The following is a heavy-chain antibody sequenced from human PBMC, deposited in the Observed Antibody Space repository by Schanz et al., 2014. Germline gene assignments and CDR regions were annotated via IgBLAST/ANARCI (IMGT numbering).Heavy chain of an antibody. CDR2: IIPVLNIA. D-gene: IGHD3-22*01. J-gene: IGHJ4*02. CDR3: AGAFDSSGYYFDY. Sequence: QVQLVQSGAEVKKPGASVKVSCKASGYTTFTDYYIHWVRQAPGQGLEWMGKIIPVLNIATYAQRFQGRVTITADRSTSTAYMELRSLRSDDTAVYYCAGAFDSSGYYFDYWGQGTLVTVSS. V-gene: IGHV1-69*04. CDR1: GYTTFTDYY.